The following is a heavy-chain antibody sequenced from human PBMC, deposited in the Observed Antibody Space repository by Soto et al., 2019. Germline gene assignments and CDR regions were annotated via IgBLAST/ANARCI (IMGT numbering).Heavy chain of an antibody. V-gene: IGHV4-4*02. CDR2: IYHSGST. D-gene: IGHD2-2*01. CDR1: GGSISSSNW. J-gene: IGHJ6*02. Sequence: QVQLQESGPGLVKPSGTLSLTCAVSGGSISSSNWWSWVRQPPGKGLEWIGEIYHSGSTNYNPSLKSRVTISVDKSKNQFSLKLSSVTAADTAVYYCARDWGVPAALGADYYYGMDVWGQGTTVTVSS. CDR3: ARDWGVPAALGADYYYGMDV.